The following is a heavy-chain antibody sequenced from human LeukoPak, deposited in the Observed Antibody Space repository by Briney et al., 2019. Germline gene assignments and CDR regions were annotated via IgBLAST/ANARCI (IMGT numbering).Heavy chain of an antibody. CDR1: GGSISSSSYY. CDR2: IFYSGST. J-gene: IGHJ4*02. CDR3: ERGRDIAYRPSDY. Sequence: ETLSLTCTVSGGSISSSSYYWGWIRQPPGKGLEWIGYIFYSGSTNYNPSLKSRVTMSVDTSKNQFSLKLSSVTAAVTAVYYCERGRDIAYRPSDYWGQGTLVTVSA. V-gene: IGHV4-61*05. D-gene: IGHD6-6*01.